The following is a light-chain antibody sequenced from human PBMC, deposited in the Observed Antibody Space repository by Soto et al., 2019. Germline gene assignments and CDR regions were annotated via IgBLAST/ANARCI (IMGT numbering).Light chain of an antibody. CDR3: QQRSNGPAFT. V-gene: IGKV3-11*01. CDR2: DAS. Sequence: EIVLTQSPATLSLSPGERATLSCRASQSVSSYLAWYPQKPGQAPRLLIYDASNRATGIPARFSGSGSGTDFTLTISSLEPEDFAVYYCQQRSNGPAFTFGPGTKVDIK. CDR1: QSVSSY. J-gene: IGKJ3*01.